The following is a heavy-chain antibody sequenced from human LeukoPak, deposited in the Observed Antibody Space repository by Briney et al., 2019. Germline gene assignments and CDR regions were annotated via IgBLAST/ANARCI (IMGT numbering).Heavy chain of an antibody. Sequence: SGGSLRLSCAASGFTFSSYAMSWVRQAPGKGLEWVSAISGSGGSTYYADSVKGRFTISIDNAKNSLYLQMNSLRAEDSAVYYCARDQAGRHSDYWGQGTLVTVSS. V-gene: IGHV3-23*01. CDR2: ISGSGGST. CDR3: ARDQAGRHSDY. J-gene: IGHJ4*02. CDR1: GFTFSSYA. D-gene: IGHD6-13*01.